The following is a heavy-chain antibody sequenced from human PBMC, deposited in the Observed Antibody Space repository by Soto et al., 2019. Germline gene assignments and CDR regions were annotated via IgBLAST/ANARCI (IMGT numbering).Heavy chain of an antibody. CDR3: ARDKNYYDSSGGDAFDI. CDR2: INAGNGNT. Sequence: GASVKVSCKASGYTFTSYAMHWVRQAPGQRLEWMGWINAGNGNTKYSQKFQGRVTITGDTSASTAYMELSSLRSEDTAVYYCARDKNYYDSSGGDAFDIWGQGTMVTVSS. D-gene: IGHD3-22*01. CDR1: GYTFTSYA. J-gene: IGHJ3*02. V-gene: IGHV1-3*01.